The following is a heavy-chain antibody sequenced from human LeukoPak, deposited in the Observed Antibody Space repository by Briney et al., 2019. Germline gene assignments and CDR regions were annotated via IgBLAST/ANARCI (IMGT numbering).Heavy chain of an antibody. J-gene: IGHJ3*02. CDR1: GFTFSSYG. CDR2: ISYDGSNK. D-gene: IGHD1-14*01. V-gene: IGHV3-30*18. CDR3: AKESALTNAFDI. Sequence: GRSLRLSCAASGFTFSSYGMHWARQAPGKGLEWVAVISYDGSNKYYADSVKGRFTISRDNSKNTLYLQMNSLRAEDTAVYYCAKESALTNAFDIWGQGTMVTVSS.